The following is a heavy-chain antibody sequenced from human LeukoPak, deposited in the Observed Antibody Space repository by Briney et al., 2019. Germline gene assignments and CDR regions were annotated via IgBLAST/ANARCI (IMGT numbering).Heavy chain of an antibody. D-gene: IGHD1-26*01. Sequence: ASVKVSCRTSGHTFSGLPINWLRQAPGQGLEWMGRINTNNDIPTYAQGLTGRFVFSLDTSVSTAYLQISSLKVEDTAVYYCAREWELLTEHDGFDIWGQGTMVTVSS. V-gene: IGHV7-4-1*02. CDR2: INTNNDIP. CDR3: AREWELLTEHDGFDI. J-gene: IGHJ3*02. CDR1: GHTFSGLP.